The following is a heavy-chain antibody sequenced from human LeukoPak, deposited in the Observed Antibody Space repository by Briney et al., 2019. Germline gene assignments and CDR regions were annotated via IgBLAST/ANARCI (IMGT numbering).Heavy chain of an antibody. D-gene: IGHD1-7*01. V-gene: IGHV4-39*01. J-gene: IGHJ4*02. CDR2: IYYSGST. CDR3: ARCRTGTTTQPDH. Sequence: TSETLSLTCTVSGGSISSSSYYWGWIRQPPGKGLEWIGSIYYSGSTYYNPSLKSRVTISVDTSKNQFSLKLSSVTAADTAAYYCARCRTGTTTQPDHWGQGTLVTVSS. CDR1: GGSISSSSYY.